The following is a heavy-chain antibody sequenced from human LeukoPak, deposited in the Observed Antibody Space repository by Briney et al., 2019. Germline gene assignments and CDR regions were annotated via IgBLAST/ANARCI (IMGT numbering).Heavy chain of an antibody. D-gene: IGHD3-22*01. V-gene: IGHV1-69*05. J-gene: IGHJ4*02. CDR2: VIPIFGTA. Sequence: GASVKVSCKASGGTFSSYAISWVRQAPGQGLEWMGRVIPIFGTANYAQKFQGRVTITTDESTSTAYMELSSLRSEDTAVYYCAGPRNYFDSGGYSLDYWGQGTLVTVSS. CDR1: GGTFSSYA. CDR3: AGPRNYFDSGGYSLDY.